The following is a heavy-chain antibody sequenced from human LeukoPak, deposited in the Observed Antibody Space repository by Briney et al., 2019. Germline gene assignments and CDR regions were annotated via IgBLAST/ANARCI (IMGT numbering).Heavy chain of an antibody. CDR1: GYTFTSYY. CDR2: INPSGGST. D-gene: IGHD2-15*01. V-gene: IGHV1-46*01. J-gene: IGHJ6*02. Sequence: GASVKVSCKASGYTFTSYYMHWVRQAPGQGLEWMGIINPSGGSTSYAQKFQGRVTMTRDTSTSTVYMELSSLRSEDTAVYYCARDPDCSGGSCYSNDTPGFGMDVWGQGTTVTVSS. CDR3: ARDPDCSGGSCYSNDTPGFGMDV.